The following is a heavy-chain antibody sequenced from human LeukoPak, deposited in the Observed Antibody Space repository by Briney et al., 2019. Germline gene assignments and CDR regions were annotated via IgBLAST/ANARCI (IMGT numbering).Heavy chain of an antibody. CDR1: GFTVSSNY. D-gene: IGHD6-13*01. Sequence: GGSLRLSCAASGFTVSSNYMSWVRQAPGKGLEWVSVIYSGGSTYYADSVKGRFTISRDDAKNSLYLQMNSLRAEDTAVYYCARGGSSWDFAFDIWGQGTMVTVSS. J-gene: IGHJ3*02. V-gene: IGHV3-53*01. CDR2: IYSGGST. CDR3: ARGGSSWDFAFDI.